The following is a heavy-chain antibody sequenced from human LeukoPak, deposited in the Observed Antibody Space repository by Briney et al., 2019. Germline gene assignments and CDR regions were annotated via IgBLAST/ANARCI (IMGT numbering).Heavy chain of an antibody. J-gene: IGHJ5*02. CDR2: INQDGSET. CDR3: AKKTYYYDSSNLGWFDP. V-gene: IGHV3-7*05. D-gene: IGHD3-22*01. Sequence: PGGSLRLSCAASGFTFNNFWMSWVRQAPGKGLEWVANINQDGSETYYVDSVKGRFTISRDNAKNSLYLQMNSLRDEDTAWYYCAKKTYYYDSSNLGWFDPWGQGTLVTVSS. CDR1: GFTFNNFW.